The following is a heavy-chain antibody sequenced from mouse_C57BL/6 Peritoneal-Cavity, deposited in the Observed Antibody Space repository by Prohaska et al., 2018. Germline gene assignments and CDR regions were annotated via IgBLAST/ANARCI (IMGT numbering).Heavy chain of an antibody. Sequence: QVQLQQSGPELVRPGVSVKISCKGSGYTFTDYAMHWVKQSHAKSLEWIGVMSTYYGDASYNQKFKYKVTMTVDKSSSTAYMELARRTSEDAAVYYCARYDGYYYYAIDYWGQGTSVTVSS. J-gene: IGHJ4*01. CDR3: ARYDGYYYYAIDY. D-gene: IGHD2-3*01. V-gene: IGHV1-67*01. CDR1: GYTFTDYA. CDR2: MSTYYGDA.